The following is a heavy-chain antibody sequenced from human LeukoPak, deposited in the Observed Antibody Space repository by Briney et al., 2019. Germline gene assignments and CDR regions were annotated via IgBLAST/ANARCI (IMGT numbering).Heavy chain of an antibody. CDR1: GYTFTSYY. D-gene: IGHD3-10*01. V-gene: IGHV1-46*01. CDR2: INPSGGST. CDR3: ARVPMVRGVTHYYYMDV. Sequence: ASVKVSCKASGYTFTSYYMHWVRQAPGQGLEWMGIINPSGGSTSYAQKFQGRVTVTRDMSTSTVYMELSSLRSEDTAVYYCARVPMVRGVTHYYYMDVWGKGTTVTVSS. J-gene: IGHJ6*03.